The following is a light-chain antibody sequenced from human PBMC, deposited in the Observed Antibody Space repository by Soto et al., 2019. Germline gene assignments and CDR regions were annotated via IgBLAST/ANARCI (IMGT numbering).Light chain of an antibody. CDR2: AAS. V-gene: IGKV1-12*01. Sequence: DIQMTQSPSSVSASVGDRVTITCRASQDISSWLAWYQQEPGKAPKIIIYAASSLQGGVPSRFSGSGSGTEFTLTISSLQPEDFATYYCQQASSFPPTFGQGTRLEIK. CDR1: QDISSW. J-gene: IGKJ5*01. CDR3: QQASSFPPT.